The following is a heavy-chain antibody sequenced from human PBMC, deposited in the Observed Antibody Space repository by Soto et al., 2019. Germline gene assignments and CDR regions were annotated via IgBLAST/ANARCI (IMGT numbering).Heavy chain of an antibody. CDR2: IIPILGIA. CDR1: VGTFSSYT. Sequence: SVKVSCKASVGTFSSYTISWVRQAPGQGLEWMGRIIPILGIANYAQKFQGRVTITADKSTSTAYMELSSLRSEDTAVYYCARDPGYSSSFRFDPWGQGTLVTVSS. D-gene: IGHD6-13*01. J-gene: IGHJ5*02. CDR3: ARDPGYSSSFRFDP. V-gene: IGHV1-69*04.